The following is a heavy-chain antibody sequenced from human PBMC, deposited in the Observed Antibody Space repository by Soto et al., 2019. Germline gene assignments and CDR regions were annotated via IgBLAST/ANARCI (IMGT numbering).Heavy chain of an antibody. CDR1: GGTFSSYA. J-gene: IGHJ4*02. D-gene: IGHD3-3*01. V-gene: IGHV1-69*13. CDR3: FFHLSSPFFDY. Sequence: GASVKVSCKASGGTFSSYAISWVRQAPGQGLEWMGGIIPIFGTANYAQKFQGRVTITADESTSTAYMELSSLRSEDTAVYYCFFHLSSPFFDYWGQGTLVTVSS. CDR2: IIPIFGTA.